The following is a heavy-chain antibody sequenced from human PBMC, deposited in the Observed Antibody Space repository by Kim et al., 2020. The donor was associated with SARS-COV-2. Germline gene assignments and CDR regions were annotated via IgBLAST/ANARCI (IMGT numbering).Heavy chain of an antibody. Sequence: GRFTISRDNAKNSLYLQMNSLRDEDTAVYYCARERGIMVRGATRSGWFDPWGQGTLVTVSS. D-gene: IGHD3-10*01. CDR3: ARERGIMVRGATRSGWFDP. V-gene: IGHV3-48*02. J-gene: IGHJ5*02.